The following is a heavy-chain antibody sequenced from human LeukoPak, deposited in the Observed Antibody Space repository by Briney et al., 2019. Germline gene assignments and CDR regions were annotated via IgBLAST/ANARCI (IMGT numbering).Heavy chain of an antibody. CDR1: GGSFSGYY. CDR3: ARGWLHRYRIFDY. CDR2: INHSGST. D-gene: IGHD5-24*01. V-gene: IGHV4-34*01. Sequence: PSETLSLTCAVYGGSFSGYYWSWIRQPPGKGLEWIGEINHSGSTNYNPSLKSRVTISVDTSKNQFSLKLSSVTAADTAVYYCARGWLHRYRIFDYWGQGTLVTVSS. J-gene: IGHJ4*02.